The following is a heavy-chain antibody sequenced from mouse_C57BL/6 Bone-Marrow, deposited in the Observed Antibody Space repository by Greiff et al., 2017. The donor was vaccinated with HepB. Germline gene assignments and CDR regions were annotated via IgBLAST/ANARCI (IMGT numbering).Heavy chain of an antibody. J-gene: IGHJ2*01. CDR3: ARMRRYYGSSYYFDY. CDR1: GFSLSTFGMG. D-gene: IGHD1-1*01. V-gene: IGHV8-8*01. CDR2: IWWDDDK. Sequence: QVTLKESGPGILQPSQTLSLTCSFSGFSLSTFGMGVGWIRQPSGKGLEWLAHIWWDDDKYYNPALKSRRTISKDTSKNQVFLKIANVDTADTAPYYCARMRRYYGSSYYFDYWGQGTTLTVSS.